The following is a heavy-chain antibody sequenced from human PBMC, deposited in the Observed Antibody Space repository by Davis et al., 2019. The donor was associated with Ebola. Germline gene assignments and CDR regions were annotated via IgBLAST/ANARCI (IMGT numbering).Heavy chain of an antibody. CDR3: AREGWFGSGFDY. D-gene: IGHD3-10*01. J-gene: IGHJ4*02. V-gene: IGHV1-3*01. CDR2: INAGNGNT. Sequence: ASVKVSCKASGYTFTSYAMHWVRQAPGQRLEWMGWINAGNGNTKYSQKFQGRVTITRDTSASTAYMELSSLRSEDTAVYYCAREGWFGSGFDYWGQGTLVTVSS. CDR1: GYTFTSYA.